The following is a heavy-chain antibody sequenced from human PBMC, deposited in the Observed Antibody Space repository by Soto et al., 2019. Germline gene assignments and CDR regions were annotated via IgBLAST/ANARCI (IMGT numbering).Heavy chain of an antibody. J-gene: IGHJ4*02. CDR2: ISGSGGST. CDR3: TAGSPFNY. V-gene: IGHV3-23*01. Sequence: GGSLRLSCAASGFTFSSYAMSWVRQAPGKGLEWVSAISGSGGSTYYADSVKGRFTISRDNSKNTLFLQMNSLKTDDTAVYYCTAGSPFNYWGPGTLVTVSS. CDR1: GFTFSSYA.